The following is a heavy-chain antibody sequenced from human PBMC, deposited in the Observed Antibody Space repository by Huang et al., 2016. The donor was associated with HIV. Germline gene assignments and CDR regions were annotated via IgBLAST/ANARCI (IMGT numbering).Heavy chain of an antibody. Sequence: QVQLVQSGSELKKPGASVKVSCKASGYSFTNYGVHWVRQATGRGLEWMGLMNTDTGRTRYAQDFTGRFVFSLDTSVSTAYLQISSLKPEDSAIYYCVRVRRVTDRYCVADCNTIDTFDIWGQGTLVTVSA. CDR3: VRVRRVTDRYCVADCNTIDTFDI. CDR1: GYSFTNYG. D-gene: IGHD2-21*02. V-gene: IGHV7-4-1*02. J-gene: IGHJ3*02. CDR2: MNTDTGRT.